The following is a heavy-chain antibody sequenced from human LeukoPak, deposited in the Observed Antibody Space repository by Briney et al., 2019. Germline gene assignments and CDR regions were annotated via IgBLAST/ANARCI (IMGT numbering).Heavy chain of an antibody. J-gene: IGHJ4*02. CDR3: ARDVTLDSGSRGHFDY. CDR1: GFTFSTYA. D-gene: IGHD1-26*01. V-gene: IGHV3-33*01. Sequence: GGSLRLSCVASGFTFSTYAMSWVRQAPGKGLEWVAVIWYDGSNKYYADSVKGRFTISRDNSKNTLYLQMNSLRAEDTAVYYCARDVTLDSGSRGHFDYWGQGTLVTVSS. CDR2: IWYDGSNK.